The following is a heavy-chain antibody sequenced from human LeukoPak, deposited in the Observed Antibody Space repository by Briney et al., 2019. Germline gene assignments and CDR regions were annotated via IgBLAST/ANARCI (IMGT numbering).Heavy chain of an antibody. Sequence: SETLSLTCTVSGGSISSSSYYWGWIRQPPGKGLEWIVSIYFIGTTYYNLYLKSLVTISVDTSKNQFSLKLSSVPAADTAVYYCAKIADCSSTSCYHRRGHNWFDPWGQGTLVTVSS. J-gene: IGHJ5*02. CDR3: AKIADCSSTSCYHRRGHNWFDP. V-gene: IGHV4-39*01. CDR1: GGSISSSSYY. CDR2: IYFIGTT. D-gene: IGHD2-2*01.